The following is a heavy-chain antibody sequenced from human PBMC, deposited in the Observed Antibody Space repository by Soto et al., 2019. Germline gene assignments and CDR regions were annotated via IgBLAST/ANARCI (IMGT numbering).Heavy chain of an antibody. V-gene: IGHV1-69*12. CDR1: GGTFSTYA. CDR3: ASGIQLWLRRINNGYSG. Sequence: QVQLVQSGAEVKKPESSVKVSSKAPGGTFSTYAISWVRQAPGQGLEWMGGIIPMFGTANYAQRFQDRVTITADESTNTVYMELSSLRSEVTAVYFCASGIQLWLRRINNGYSGWGQGNLVTVSS. CDR2: IIPMFGTA. D-gene: IGHD5-12*01. J-gene: IGHJ4*02.